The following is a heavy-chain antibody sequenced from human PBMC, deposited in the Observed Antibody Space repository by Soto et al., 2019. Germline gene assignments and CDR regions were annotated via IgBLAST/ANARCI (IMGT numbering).Heavy chain of an antibody. CDR2: IYSSGNT. V-gene: IGHV4-4*07. J-gene: IGHJ5*02. CDR3: ARGQRFSDWFDP. CDR1: GGTISCYY. D-gene: IGHD3-3*01. Sequence: SETLSVTCSVAGGTISCYYWTWIRQPAGKGLEWIGRIYSSGNTKYNPSLQSRVTMSLDTSNNQFSLRLTSVTAADTAVYYCARGQRFSDWFDPWGQGTLVTVSS.